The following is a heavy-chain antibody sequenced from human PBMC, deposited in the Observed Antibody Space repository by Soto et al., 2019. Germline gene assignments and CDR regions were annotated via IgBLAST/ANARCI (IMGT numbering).Heavy chain of an antibody. J-gene: IGHJ4*02. CDR2: IHYSGSI. Sequence: QVQLQESGPGLVKPSQTLSLTCTVSDGSIDSGSYYRSWVRQYPGKGLEWIGSIHYSGSIYYSPSLRGRLTMSADTSKNQFSLKLSSVTVADTAVYYCTRGLDRAKLGYWGQGIQVIVS. CDR1: DGSIDSGSYY. CDR3: TRGLDRAKLGY. V-gene: IGHV4-31*03. D-gene: IGHD1-26*01.